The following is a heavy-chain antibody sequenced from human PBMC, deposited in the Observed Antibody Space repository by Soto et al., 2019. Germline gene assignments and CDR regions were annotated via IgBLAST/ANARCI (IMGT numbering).Heavy chain of an antibody. V-gene: IGHV3-48*02. CDR2: ITIRTGNT. J-gene: IGHJ4*01. D-gene: IGHD5-18*01. Sequence: GGSMRLSCEASGFNISGCSMNWVRQDPGKGLEWLAYITIRTGNTVYADSVRGRFTISADNAENSVFLQMNSLRDEDTAVYFCVRDRDIYRDMVHADLWGQGTLVTVSS. CDR3: VRDRDIYRDMVHADL. CDR1: GFNISGCS.